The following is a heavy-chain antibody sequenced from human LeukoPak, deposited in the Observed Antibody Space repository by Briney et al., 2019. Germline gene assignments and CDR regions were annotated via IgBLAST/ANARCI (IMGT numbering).Heavy chain of an antibody. J-gene: IGHJ3*02. D-gene: IGHD2-21*02. Sequence: PSETLSLTCTVSGGSTSSYYWSWLRQPPGKGLEYIGYTHYGGSTNYNPSLKSRVTISLDTSGNQFSLKLSSVTAADTAVYYCASGYCGGACQLGGVDMWGQGTMVTVSS. CDR1: GGSTSSYY. V-gene: IGHV4-59*01. CDR3: ASGYCGGACQLGGVDM. CDR2: THYGGST.